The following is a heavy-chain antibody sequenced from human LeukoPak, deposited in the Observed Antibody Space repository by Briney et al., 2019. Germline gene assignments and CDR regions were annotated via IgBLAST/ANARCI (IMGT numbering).Heavy chain of an antibody. CDR3: ARGTYYYDSSGYGHFDY. J-gene: IGHJ4*02. D-gene: IGHD3-22*01. CDR1: GGSISSGSYY. V-gene: IGHV4-61*02. CDR2: IYTSGST. Sequence: SETLSLTCTVSGGSISSGSYYWSWIRQPAGKGLEWIGRIYTSGSTNYNPSLKSRVTISVDTSKNQFSLKLNSVTAADTAVYYCARGTYYYDSSGYGHFDYWGQGTLVTVSS.